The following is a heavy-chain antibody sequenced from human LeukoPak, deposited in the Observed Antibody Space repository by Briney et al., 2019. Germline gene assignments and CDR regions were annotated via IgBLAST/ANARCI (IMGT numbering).Heavy chain of an antibody. V-gene: IGHV4-34*01. Sequence: SETLSLTCAVYGGSFSGYYWSWIRQPPGKGLEWIGEINHSGSTNYNPSLKSRVTISVDTSKNQFSLKLSSVTAADTAVYYCARVVGGYDYIWGSDRYSIFDYWGQGTPVTVSS. CDR1: GGSFSGYY. CDR3: ARVVGGYDYIWGSDRYSIFDY. J-gene: IGHJ4*02. D-gene: IGHD3-16*02. CDR2: INHSGST.